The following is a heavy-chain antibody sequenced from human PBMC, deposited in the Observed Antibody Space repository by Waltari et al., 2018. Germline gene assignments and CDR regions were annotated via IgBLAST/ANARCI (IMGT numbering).Heavy chain of an antibody. J-gene: IGHJ4*02. CDR1: GYTFTGYY. CDR3: ARGGHCSGGSCYYCNY. Sequence: QVQLVQSGAEVKKPGASVKVSCKASGYTFTGYYMHWVRQAPGQGLEWRGGINPNSGGTNYAQKFQGRGTMTRDTSISTAYMELSRLRSDDTAVYYCARGGHCSGGSCYYCNYWGQGTLVTVSS. D-gene: IGHD2-15*01. V-gene: IGHV1-2*02. CDR2: INPNSGGT.